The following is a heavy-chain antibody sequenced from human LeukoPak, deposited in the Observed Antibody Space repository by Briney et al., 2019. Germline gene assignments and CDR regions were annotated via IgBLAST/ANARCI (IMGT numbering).Heavy chain of an antibody. CDR1: GFTVITSY. V-gene: IGHV3-66*01. CDR2: IFRDGTT. J-gene: IGHJ4*02. Sequence: GGSLRLSCAASGFTVITSYMSWVRQAPGKGLEWVSVIFRDGTTYYADSVKGRFTISRDNSKNALYLQMNTLRAEDTAMYYCTKTGGPWDWGQGTLVTVSS. CDR3: TKTGGPWD. D-gene: IGHD7-27*01.